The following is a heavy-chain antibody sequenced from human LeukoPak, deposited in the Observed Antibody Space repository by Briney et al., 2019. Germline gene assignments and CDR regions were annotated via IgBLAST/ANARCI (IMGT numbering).Heavy chain of an antibody. CDR2: IIPIFGTA. Sequence: GASVKVSCKASGYTFTSYYMHWVRQAPGQGLEWMGGIIPIFGTANYAQKFQGRVTITTDESTSTAYMELSSLRSEDTAVYYCARGVVSYSKNDYYYYMDVWGKGTTVTVSS. V-gene: IGHV1-69*05. J-gene: IGHJ6*03. D-gene: IGHD4-11*01. CDR3: ARGVVSYSKNDYYYYMDV. CDR1: GYTFTSYY.